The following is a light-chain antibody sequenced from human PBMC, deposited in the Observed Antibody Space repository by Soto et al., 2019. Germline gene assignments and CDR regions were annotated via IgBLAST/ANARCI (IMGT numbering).Light chain of an antibody. Sequence: DIQMTQSPSTLSASVGDRVTITCRASQSINIWLAWYQQKPGKAPKVLIYKASSIESGVPSRFSGSGSGTEFTLTINSLQPYDFATYYCQQYNTYPITFGQGTRLEMK. J-gene: IGKJ5*01. CDR2: KAS. V-gene: IGKV1-5*03. CDR1: QSINIW. CDR3: QQYNTYPIT.